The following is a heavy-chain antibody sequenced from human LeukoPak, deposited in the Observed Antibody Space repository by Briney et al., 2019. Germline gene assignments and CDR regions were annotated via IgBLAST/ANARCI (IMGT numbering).Heavy chain of an antibody. CDR3: ARDALGYCSGGSCYSPTYYYMDV. D-gene: IGHD2-15*01. CDR2: ISSSSSYI. V-gene: IGHV3-21*01. CDR1: GFTFSSYS. Sequence: GGSLRLSCAASGFTFSSYSMNWVRQAPGKGLEWVSSISSSSSYIYYADSVKGRFTISRDNAKNSLYLQMNSLRAEDTAVYYCARDALGYCSGGSCYSPTYYYMDVWGKGTTVTVPS. J-gene: IGHJ6*03.